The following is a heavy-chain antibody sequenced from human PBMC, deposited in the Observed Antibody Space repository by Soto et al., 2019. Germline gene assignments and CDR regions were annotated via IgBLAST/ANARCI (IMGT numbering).Heavy chain of an antibody. D-gene: IGHD3-16*02. CDR2: IKRKTDGGTT. CDR3: RRGDYVWGSYRSTMEV. J-gene: IGHJ6*02. Sequence: EVQLVESGGGLVKPGGSLRLSCAASGFTFSNAWMNWVRQAPGKGLEWVGLIKRKTDGGTTDYAAPVRGRFTISRDDSRNTLYLEMNSLKTEDTAVYYCRRGDYVWGSYRSTMEVWGRGTTVTVSS. V-gene: IGHV3-15*07. CDR1: GFTFSNAW.